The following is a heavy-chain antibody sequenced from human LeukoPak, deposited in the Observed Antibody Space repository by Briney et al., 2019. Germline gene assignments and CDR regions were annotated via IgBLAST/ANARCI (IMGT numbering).Heavy chain of an antibody. J-gene: IGHJ4*02. V-gene: IGHV3-21*01. Sequence: PGGSLRLSCAASGFTFSSYAMSWVRQAPGKGLEWVSSISSSISYIYYADSVKGRLTISRDNAKNSLYLQMNSLRAEDTAVYYCARDAHYDFWSGYYSTWPLGYWGQGTLVTVSS. D-gene: IGHD3-3*01. CDR2: ISSSISYI. CDR1: GFTFSSYA. CDR3: ARDAHYDFWSGYYSTWPLGY.